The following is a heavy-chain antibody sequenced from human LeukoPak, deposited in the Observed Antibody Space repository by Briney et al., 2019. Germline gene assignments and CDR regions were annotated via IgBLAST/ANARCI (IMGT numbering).Heavy chain of an antibody. CDR1: GGSFSGYY. D-gene: IGHD2-15*01. CDR2: INHSGST. CDR3: ASSCSGGSCSTPTRLDY. J-gene: IGHJ4*02. Sequence: PSETLSLTCAVYGGSFSGYYWSWIRQPPGKGLEWIGEINHSGSTNYNPSLKSRVTISVDTSKNQFSLKLSSVIAADTAVYYCASSCSGGSCSTPTRLDYWGQGTLVTVSS. V-gene: IGHV4-34*01.